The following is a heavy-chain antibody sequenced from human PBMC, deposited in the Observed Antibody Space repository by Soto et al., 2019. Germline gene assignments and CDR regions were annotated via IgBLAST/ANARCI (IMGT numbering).Heavy chain of an antibody. CDR3: ARGPLLRWGYYGSGSYYDNWFDP. D-gene: IGHD3-10*01. V-gene: IGHV1-8*01. Sequence: QVQLVQSGAEVKKPGASVKVSCKASGYTFTSYDINWVRQATGQGLEWMGWMNPNSGNTGYAQKVQGIVTMTRNTSISTAYMELSSLRSEDTAVYYCARGPLLRWGYYGSGSYYDNWFDPWGQGTLVTVSS. CDR2: MNPNSGNT. J-gene: IGHJ5*02. CDR1: GYTFTSYD.